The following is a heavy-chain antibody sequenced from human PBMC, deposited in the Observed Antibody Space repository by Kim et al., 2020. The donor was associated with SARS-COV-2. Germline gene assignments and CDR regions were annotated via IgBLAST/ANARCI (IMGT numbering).Heavy chain of an antibody. Sequence: SVKVSCKASGGTFSSYAISWVRQAPGQGLEWMGGIIPIFGTANYAQKFQGRVTITADESTSTAYMELSSLRSEDTAVYYCARGDAYYDCSGCYSLYYYGVDVWGQGTTVTVSS. CDR1: GGTFSSYA. V-gene: IGHV1-69*13. CDR2: IIPIFGTA. CDR3: ARGDAYYDCSGCYSLYYYGVDV. D-gene: IGHD3-22*01. J-gene: IGHJ6*02.